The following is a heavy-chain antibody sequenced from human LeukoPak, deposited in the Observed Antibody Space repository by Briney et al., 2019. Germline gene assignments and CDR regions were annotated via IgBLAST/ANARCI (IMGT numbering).Heavy chain of an antibody. CDR1: GGSISSYY. D-gene: IGHD2-15*01. V-gene: IGHV4-59*08. J-gene: IGHJ4*02. CDR3: ARQQDRYYFDY. CDR2: IYYTGST. Sequence: PSETLSLTCTVSGGSISSYYWSWIRQPPGKGLEWIGHIYYTGSTNYNPSLKSRVTISVDTSKNQFSLKLSSVTAADTAVYYCARQQDRYYFDYWGQGTLVTVSS.